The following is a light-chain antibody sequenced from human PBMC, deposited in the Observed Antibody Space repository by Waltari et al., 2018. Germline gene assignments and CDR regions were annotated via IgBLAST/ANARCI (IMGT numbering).Light chain of an antibody. CDR2: VVS. V-gene: IGKV3-20*01. J-gene: IGKJ1*01. CDR3: QQYGSSPWT. Sequence: IVLTQSPGTLSLSPGERATLSCRASETLPAGYLAGYQQKPGHSPRLLIYVVSIRATDIPDRFSGSESGTDFTLTVSRLEPEDFAVYYCQQYGSSPWTFGQGTRVEI. CDR1: ETLPAGY.